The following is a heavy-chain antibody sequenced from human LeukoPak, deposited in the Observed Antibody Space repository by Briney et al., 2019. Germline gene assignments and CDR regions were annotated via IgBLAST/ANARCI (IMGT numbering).Heavy chain of an antibody. CDR3: ARDRRGKQLGRGYYMDV. CDR1: GFTFSSYS. J-gene: IGHJ6*03. Sequence: GGSLRLSCAASGFTFSSYSMNWVRQAPGKGLEWVSYISSSSSTIYYADSVKGRFTISRDNAKNTLYLQMNSLRAEDTAVYYCARDRRGKQLGRGYYMDVWGKGTTVSVSS. CDR2: ISSSSSTI. D-gene: IGHD6-6*01. V-gene: IGHV3-48*04.